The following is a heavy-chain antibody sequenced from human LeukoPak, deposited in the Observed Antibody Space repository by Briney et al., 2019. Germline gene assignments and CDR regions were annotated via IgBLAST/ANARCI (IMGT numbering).Heavy chain of an antibody. CDR3: AYSGYDLIDY. Sequence: GGSLRLSCAASGFTFSSYSMNWVRQAPGKGLEWVSYISSSSSTIYYADSVKGRFTISRDNAKNSLYLQMNSLRAEDTAVYYCAYSGYDLIDYWGQGTLVTVSS. CDR1: GFTFSSYS. J-gene: IGHJ4*02. V-gene: IGHV3-48*04. D-gene: IGHD5-12*01. CDR2: ISSSSSTI.